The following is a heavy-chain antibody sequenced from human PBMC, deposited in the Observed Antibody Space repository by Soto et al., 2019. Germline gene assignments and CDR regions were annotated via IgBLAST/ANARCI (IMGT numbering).Heavy chain of an antibody. CDR2: ISGSGGST. J-gene: IGHJ4*02. V-gene: IGHV3-23*01. CDR3: ATRLVVRCLAWLVSDIDH. D-gene: IGHD3-3*01. Sequence: EVQLLESGGGLVQPGGSLRLSCAASGFTFSSYAMSWVRQAPGKGLEWVSAISGSGGSTYYADSVKGRFTISRDNSKNTLYLQMNSLRAEDTAVYYCATRLVVRCLAWLVSDIDHWGQGTLVTVSS. CDR1: GFTFSSYA.